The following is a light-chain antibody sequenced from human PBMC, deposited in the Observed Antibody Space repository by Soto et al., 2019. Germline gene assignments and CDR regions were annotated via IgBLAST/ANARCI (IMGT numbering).Light chain of an antibody. CDR1: ESLFTDGHNC. CDR2: LGS. J-gene: IGKJ4*01. CDR3: MQALQTPLT. Sequence: DIVLTQSPLSLPVTPGEPASISRRSSESLFTDGHNCLDWYVQKPGQSPQLLIYLGSNRASGVPDRFSGSGSGTDFTLKISRVEAEDVGVYYCMQALQTPLTFGGGTKVEI. V-gene: IGKV2-28*01.